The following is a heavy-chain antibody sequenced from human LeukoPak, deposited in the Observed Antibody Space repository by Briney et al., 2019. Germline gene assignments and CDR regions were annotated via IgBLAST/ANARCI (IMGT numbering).Heavy chain of an antibody. V-gene: IGHV1-8*01. CDR2: MNPNNGGT. J-gene: IGHJ6*02. CDR3: ARGAIFGVTPRGYGMDV. CDR1: GYTFTIYD. D-gene: IGHD3-3*01. Sequence: ASVKVSCKASGYTFTIYDINWVRQAPGQGLEWVGWMNPNNGGTVYAQKFQGRVTMTRDTSTGSLYMELNSLKSEDTAVYYCARGAIFGVTPRGYGMDVWGQGTTVTVSS.